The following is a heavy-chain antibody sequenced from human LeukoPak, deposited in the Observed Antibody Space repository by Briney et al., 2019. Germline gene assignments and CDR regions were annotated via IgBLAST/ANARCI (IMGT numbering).Heavy chain of an antibody. D-gene: IGHD5-24*01. CDR2: ISSSSYI. CDR3: ARDGYNFRGIDY. V-gene: IGHV3-21*01. J-gene: IGHJ4*02. CDR1: GFTFSSYS. Sequence: PGRSLRLSCAASGFTFSSYSMNWVRQAPGKGLEWVSSISSSSYIYYADSVKGRFTISRDNAKNSLYLQMNSLRAEDTAVYYCARDGYNFRGIDYWGQGTLVTVSS.